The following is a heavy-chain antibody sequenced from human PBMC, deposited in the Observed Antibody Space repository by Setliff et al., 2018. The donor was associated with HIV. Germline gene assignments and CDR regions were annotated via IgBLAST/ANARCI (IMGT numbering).Heavy chain of an antibody. CDR3: AKDRKDSGSYPYFDY. Sequence: PGGSLRLSCAASEFTVSTNYMSWVRQAPVKGLEWVSLIYSGGSTYYADSVKGRFTISRDNSKNTLSLQMNSLRAEDTAVYYCAKDRKDSGSYPYFDYWGQGILVTVSS. V-gene: IGHV3-53*01. D-gene: IGHD1-26*01. CDR2: IYSGGST. CDR1: EFTVSTNY. J-gene: IGHJ4*02.